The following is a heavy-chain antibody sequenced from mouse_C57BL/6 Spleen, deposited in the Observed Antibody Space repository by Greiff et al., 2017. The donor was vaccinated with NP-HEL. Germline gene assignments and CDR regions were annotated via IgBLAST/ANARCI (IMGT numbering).Heavy chain of an antibody. J-gene: IGHJ2*01. Sequence: QVQLQQSGAELVRPGTSVKVSCKASGYAFTNYLIEWVKQRPGQGLEWIGVINPGSGGTNYNEKFKGKATLTADKSSSTAYMQLSSLTSEDSAVYFCARSALYDYDVSFDDWGQGTTLTVSS. V-gene: IGHV1-54*01. CDR1: GYAFTNYL. CDR3: ARSALYDYDVSFDD. D-gene: IGHD2-4*01. CDR2: INPGSGGT.